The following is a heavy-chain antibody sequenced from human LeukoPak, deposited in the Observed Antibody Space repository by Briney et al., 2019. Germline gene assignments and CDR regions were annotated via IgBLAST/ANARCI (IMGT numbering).Heavy chain of an antibody. Sequence: GGSLRLSCAASGFTFSSYAMHWVRQAPGKGLEWVAVISYDGSNKYYADSVKGRFTISRDNSKNTLSLQLNSLRAEDTAVYYCAKGTSSSCYSAPNYWGQGTLVTVSS. V-gene: IGHV3-30-3*01. CDR2: ISYDGSNK. J-gene: IGHJ4*02. D-gene: IGHD2-15*01. CDR1: GFTFSSYA. CDR3: AKGTSSSCYSAPNY.